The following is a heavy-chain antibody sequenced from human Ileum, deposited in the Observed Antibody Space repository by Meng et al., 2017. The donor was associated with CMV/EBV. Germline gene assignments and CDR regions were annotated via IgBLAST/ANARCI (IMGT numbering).Heavy chain of an antibody. Sequence: GESLKISCAASGFTFSSYSMNWVRQAPGKGLEWVSYISSSSSTIYYADSVKGRFTISRDNAKNSLYLQMNSLRAEDTAVYYCARKSDLLHIYYYGMDVWGQGTMVTVSS. CDR2: ISSSSSTI. CDR1: GFTFSSYS. CDR3: ARKSDLLHIYYYGMDV. V-gene: IGHV3-48*04. J-gene: IGHJ6*02. D-gene: IGHD3/OR15-3a*01.